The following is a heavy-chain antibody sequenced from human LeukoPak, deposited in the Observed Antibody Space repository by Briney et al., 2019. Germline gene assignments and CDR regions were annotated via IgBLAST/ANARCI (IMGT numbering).Heavy chain of an antibody. V-gene: IGHV3-21*01. CDR1: RFTFSNYW. J-gene: IGHJ4*02. CDR2: ISSSSSYI. Sequence: PGGSLRLSCGASRFTFSNYWMSWVRQAPGKGLEWVSSISSSSSYIYYADSVKGRFTISRDNAKNSLYLQMNSLRAEDTAVYYCARGGGSYYDSSGYPDYWGQGTLVTVSS. CDR3: ARGGGSYYDSSGYPDY. D-gene: IGHD3-22*01.